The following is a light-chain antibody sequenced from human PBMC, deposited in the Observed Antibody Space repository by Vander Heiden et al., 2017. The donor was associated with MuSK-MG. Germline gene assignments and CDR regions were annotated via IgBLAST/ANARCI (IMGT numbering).Light chain of an antibody. CDR1: QGISSY. J-gene: IGKJ3*01. CDR2: AAS. CDR3: QQDDSYPRA. V-gene: IGKV1-8*01. Sequence: AIRMTQSPSSFSASTGDRVTITCRASQGISSYLAWYQQKPGKAPKLLIYAASTLQSGVPSRFSGSGSGTDFTLTISCLQSEDFATYYCQQDDSYPRAFGPGTKVEIK.